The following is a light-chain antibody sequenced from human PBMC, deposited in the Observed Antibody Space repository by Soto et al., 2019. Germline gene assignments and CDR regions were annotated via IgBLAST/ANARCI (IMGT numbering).Light chain of an antibody. CDR2: DAY. Sequence: EIVWTQSPATLSLSPGDRATLSCRASQSVSSYLAWYPQKPGQAPRLLIYDAYNMATGIPARFSGSGSGTDFTLTISSLEPEDFAVYYFQQRSNWPRTFGQGTKVEIK. V-gene: IGKV3-11*01. J-gene: IGKJ1*01. CDR1: QSVSSY. CDR3: QQRSNWPRT.